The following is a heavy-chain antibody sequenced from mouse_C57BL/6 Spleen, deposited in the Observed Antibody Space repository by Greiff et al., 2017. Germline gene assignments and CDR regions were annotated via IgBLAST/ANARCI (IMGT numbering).Heavy chain of an antibody. D-gene: IGHD1-1*01. Sequence: EVKLQQSGPVLVKPGASVKMSCKASGYTFTDYYMNWVKQSHGKSLEWIGVINPYNGGTSYNQKFKGKATLTVDKSSSTAYMELNSLTSEDSAVYYCARDLDYGSSPYFDYWGQGTTLTVSS. CDR1: GYTFTDYY. CDR3: ARDLDYGSSPYFDY. V-gene: IGHV1-19*01. CDR2: INPYNGGT. J-gene: IGHJ2*01.